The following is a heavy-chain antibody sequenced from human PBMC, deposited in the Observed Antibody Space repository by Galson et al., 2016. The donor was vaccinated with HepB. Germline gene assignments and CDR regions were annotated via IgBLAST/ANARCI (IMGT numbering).Heavy chain of an antibody. CDR2: VHHTGRT. V-gene: IGHV4-4*02. CDR1: DASINSRNW. J-gene: IGHJ5*02. CDR3: ARREGVSGNSLFDP. Sequence: SETLSLTCTVSDASINSRNWWSWVRQPPGKGLEWIGEVHHTGRTHYNPSLKSRVFISVDKTKKQFSLTLSSVTAADTAVYFCARREGVSGNSLFDPWGQGTPVTVSS. D-gene: IGHD2/OR15-2a*01.